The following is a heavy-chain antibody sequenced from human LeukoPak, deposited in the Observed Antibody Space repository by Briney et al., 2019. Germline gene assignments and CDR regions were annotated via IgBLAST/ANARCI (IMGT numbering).Heavy chain of an antibody. J-gene: IGHJ4*02. CDR1: GGSFSGYY. CDR3: ARGQWEWEPLGGYYFDY. CDR2: INHSGST. V-gene: IGHV4-34*01. D-gene: IGHD1-26*01. Sequence: SETLSLTCAVYGGSFSGYYWSWIRQPPGKGLEWIGEINHSGSTNYNPSLKSRVTISVDTSKNQFSLKLSSVTAADTAVYYCARGQWEWEPLGGYYFDYWGQGTLVTVSS.